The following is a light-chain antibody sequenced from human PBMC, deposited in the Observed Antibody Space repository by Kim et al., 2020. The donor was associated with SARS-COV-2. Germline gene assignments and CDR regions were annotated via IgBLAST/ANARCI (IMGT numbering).Light chain of an antibody. CDR3: QQSYSTPMFT. Sequence: ASVGDRVTITCRASHNITSYLNWYQQKPGKAPKLLIYTASSLQGGVPSRFSGSGSGTDFTLTISSLQPEDFATYYCQQSYSTPMFTFGQGTKLEI. J-gene: IGKJ2*01. CDR2: TAS. V-gene: IGKV1-39*01. CDR1: HNITSY.